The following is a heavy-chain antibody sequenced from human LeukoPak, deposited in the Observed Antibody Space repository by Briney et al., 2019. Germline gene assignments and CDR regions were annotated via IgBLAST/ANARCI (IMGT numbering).Heavy chain of an antibody. CDR2: IYYSGST. J-gene: IGHJ4*02. D-gene: IGHD3-3*01. V-gene: IGHV4-39*01. CDR3: ARANDFWSGYYLDY. CDR1: GGSISSSSYY. Sequence: SETLSLTCTVSGGSISSSSYYWGWIRQPPGKGLEWIGSIYYSGSTYYNPSLKSRVTISVDTSKNQFSLKLSSVTAADTAVYYCARANDFWSGYYLDYWGQGTLVTVSS.